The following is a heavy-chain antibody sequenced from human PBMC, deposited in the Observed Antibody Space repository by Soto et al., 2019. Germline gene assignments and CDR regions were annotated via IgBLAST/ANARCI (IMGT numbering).Heavy chain of an antibody. CDR1: GFTFSSYA. CDR3: AKDSSSSWRPTGYFDY. CDR2: ISGSGGST. J-gene: IGHJ4*02. Sequence: GGSLRLSCAASGFTFSSYAMSWVRQAPGKGLEWVSAISGSGGSTYYADSVKGRFTISRDNSKNTLYLQMNSLRAEDTAVYYCAKDSSSSWRPTGYFDYWGQGTLVTVSS. D-gene: IGHD6-13*01. V-gene: IGHV3-23*01.